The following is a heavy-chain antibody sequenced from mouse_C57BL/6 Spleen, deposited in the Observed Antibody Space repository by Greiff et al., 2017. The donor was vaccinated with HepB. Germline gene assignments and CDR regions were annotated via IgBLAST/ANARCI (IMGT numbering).Heavy chain of an antibody. Sequence: QQPGRGLEWIGRIDPNSGGTKYNEKFKSKATLTVDKPSSTAYMQLSSLTSEDSAVCYCARDYGSYFDYWGQGTTLTVSS. D-gene: IGHD1-1*01. CDR3: ARDYGSYFDY. V-gene: IGHV1-72*01. J-gene: IGHJ2*01. CDR2: IDPNSGGT.